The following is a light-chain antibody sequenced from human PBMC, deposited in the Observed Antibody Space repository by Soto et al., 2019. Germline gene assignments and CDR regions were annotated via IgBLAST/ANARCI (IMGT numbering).Light chain of an antibody. V-gene: IGKV1-13*01. Sequence: AIQLTQSPCSLSSSVGESATITCRASQGISSALACYQQTPARDPTLLLYDASTLTSVVQSRFSGSRAGTYFTLTVSSLQHDDFVYYCCHQVNDYPFTFGHGTKVDI. CDR2: DAS. CDR3: HQVNDYPFT. J-gene: IGKJ3*01. CDR1: QGISSA.